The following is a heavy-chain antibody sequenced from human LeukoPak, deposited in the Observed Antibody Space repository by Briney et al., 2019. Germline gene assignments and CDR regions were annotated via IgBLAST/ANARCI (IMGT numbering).Heavy chain of an antibody. J-gene: IGHJ4*02. D-gene: IGHD3-3*01. CDR2: ISGDGART. Sequence: GGSLRLSCSASGFTFSSYVMHWVRQAPGKGLQYVPGISGDGARTYYADSLKGRFTISRDNSKNTLYVQMTSLRVEDTAVYYCVFQVQGVVKWGQGTLVTVSS. CDR1: GFTFSSYV. V-gene: IGHV3-64*05. CDR3: VFQVQGVVK.